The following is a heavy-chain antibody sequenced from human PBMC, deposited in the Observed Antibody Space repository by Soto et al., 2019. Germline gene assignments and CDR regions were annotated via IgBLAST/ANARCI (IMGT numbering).Heavy chain of an antibody. CDR2: ISAYNGNT. Sequence: ASVKVSCKASGYTFTSYGISWVRQAPGQGLEWMGWISAYNGNTNYAQKLQGRVTMTTDTSTSTAYMELRSLRSDDTAVYYCARVLGYCSSCQSYYYYGMDVWGQGTTVTVSS. CDR3: ARVLGYCSSCQSYYYYGMDV. CDR1: GYTFTSYG. V-gene: IGHV1-18*04. J-gene: IGHJ6*02. D-gene: IGHD2-2*01.